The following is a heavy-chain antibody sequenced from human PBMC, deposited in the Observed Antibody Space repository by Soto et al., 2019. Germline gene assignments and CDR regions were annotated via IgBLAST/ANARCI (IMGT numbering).Heavy chain of an antibody. CDR1: GGTFNTYA. D-gene: IGHD3-16*02. CDR3: TRSIGSGGVIGGFDY. V-gene: IGHV1-69*01. J-gene: IGHJ4*02. Sequence: QVQLVQSETEVKKPGSAVRVSCKASGGTFNTYAMNWVRQAPGQGLEWMGGILPMFDRPRYAQKFQGRVTITVDEPTTTAYMELSSLRSDDTAVYYCTRSIGSGGVIGGFDYWDQGTLVTVSS. CDR2: ILPMFDRP.